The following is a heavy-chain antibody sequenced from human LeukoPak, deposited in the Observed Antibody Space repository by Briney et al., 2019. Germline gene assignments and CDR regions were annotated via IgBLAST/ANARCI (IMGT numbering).Heavy chain of an antibody. CDR2: IYYSGST. V-gene: IGHV4-59*01. CDR1: GGSISSYY. Sequence: PSETLSLTCTVSGGSISSYYWSWIRQPPGKGLEWIGYIYYSGSTNYNPSLKSRVTISVDTSKNQFSLKLSSVTAADTAVYYCARATWLPGGLYYYDSSGYYYYFDSWGQGTLVTVSS. D-gene: IGHD3-22*01. J-gene: IGHJ4*02. CDR3: ARATWLPGGLYYYDSSGYYYYFDS.